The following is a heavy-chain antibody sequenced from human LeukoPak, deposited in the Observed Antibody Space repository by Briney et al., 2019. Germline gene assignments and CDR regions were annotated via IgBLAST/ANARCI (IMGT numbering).Heavy chain of an antibody. CDR2: IRYDGSNK. J-gene: IGHJ4*02. CDR1: GFTFSSYG. V-gene: IGHV3-30*02. D-gene: IGHD4-17*01. CDR3: AKDQVFAVTTTSFDY. Sequence: GGSLRLSCAASGFTFSSYGMHWVRQAPGKGLEWVAFIRYDGSNKYYADSVKGRFTISRDNSKNTLYLQMNSLRAEDTAVYYCAKDQVFAVTTTSFDYWGQGTLVTVSS.